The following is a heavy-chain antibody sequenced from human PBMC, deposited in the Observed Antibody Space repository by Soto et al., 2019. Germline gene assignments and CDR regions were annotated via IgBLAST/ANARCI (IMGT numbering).Heavy chain of an antibody. CDR1: GFTFSSYG. CDR3: AREYSSSWYPGGYYFDY. CDR2: IWYDGSNK. Sequence: QVQLVESGGGVVQPGRSLRLSCAASGFTFSSYGMHWVRQAPGKGLEWVAVIWYDGSNKYYADSVKGRFTISRDNSKNTLYLQMNSLRAEDTAVYYCAREYSSSWYPGGYYFDYWGQGTLVTVSS. J-gene: IGHJ4*02. D-gene: IGHD6-13*01. V-gene: IGHV3-33*01.